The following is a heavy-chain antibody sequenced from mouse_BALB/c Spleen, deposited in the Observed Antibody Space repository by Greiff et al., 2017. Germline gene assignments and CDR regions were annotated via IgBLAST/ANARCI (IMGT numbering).Heavy chain of an antibody. Sequence: QVQLQQSGAELVKPGASVKLSCKASGYTFTSYYMYWVKQRPGQGLEWIGEVNPSNGGTNFNEKFKSKATLTVDKSSSTAYMQLSSLTSEDSAVYYCTRKGTYYRYLYYAMDYWGQGTSVTVSS. CDR2: VNPSNGGT. J-gene: IGHJ4*01. V-gene: IGHV1S81*02. CDR1: GYTFTSYY. CDR3: TRKGTYYRYLYYAMDY. D-gene: IGHD2-14*01.